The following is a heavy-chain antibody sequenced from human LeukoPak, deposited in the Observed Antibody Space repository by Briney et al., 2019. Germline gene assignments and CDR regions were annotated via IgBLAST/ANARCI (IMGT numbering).Heavy chain of an antibody. V-gene: IGHV3-21*01. D-gene: IGHD2-2*01. CDR3: GAVDCSSPSCSPLYYMDV. CDR2: ISSSSSYI. J-gene: IGHJ6*03. Sequence: GGSLRLSCAASGFTFSRYEMNWVRQAPGKGLEWVSSISSSSSYIYYADSVKGRFTISRDNAKNSLYLQMNSLRAEDTAVYYWGAVDCSSPSCSPLYYMDVGGKGPTVTISS. CDR1: GFTFSRYE.